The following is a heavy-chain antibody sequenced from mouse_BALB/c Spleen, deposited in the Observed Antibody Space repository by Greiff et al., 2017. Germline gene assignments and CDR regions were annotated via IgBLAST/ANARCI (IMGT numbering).Heavy chain of an antibody. CDR3: ARGDYVGAMGY. Sequence: EVQLVESGGGLVKPGGSLKLSCTASGFTFSSYAMSWVRQTPEKRLEWVASISSGGSTYYPDSVKGRFTISRDNARNILYLQMSSLRSEDAAMYYCARGDYVGAMGYWGQGTSVTVSS. J-gene: IGHJ4*01. CDR1: GFTFSSYA. D-gene: IGHD1-1*01. V-gene: IGHV5-6-5*01. CDR2: ISSGGST.